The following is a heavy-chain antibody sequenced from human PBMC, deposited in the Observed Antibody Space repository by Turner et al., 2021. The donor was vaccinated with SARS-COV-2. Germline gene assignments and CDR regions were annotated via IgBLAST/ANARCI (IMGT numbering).Heavy chain of an antibody. CDR2: ISSSSSYI. J-gene: IGHJ6*02. CDR3: ARDHRPVVVPAAKREGSYYYGMDV. V-gene: IGHV3-21*01. CDR1: GFTFSSYS. Sequence: EVQLVESGGGLVKPGGSLRLSCAASGFTFSSYSMNWVRQAPGKGVEWVSSISSSSSYIYYADSVKARFTISRDNAKNSLYLQMNSLRAEDTAVYYCARDHRPVVVPAAKREGSYYYGMDVWGQGTTVTVSS. D-gene: IGHD2-2*01.